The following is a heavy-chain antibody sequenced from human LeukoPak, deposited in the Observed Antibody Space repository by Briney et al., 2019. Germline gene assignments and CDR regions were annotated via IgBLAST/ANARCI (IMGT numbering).Heavy chain of an antibody. Sequence: PGGSLRLSCAASGFTFNTYSMNWVRQAPGKGLEWVSYISSSGSTIYYADSVKGRFTISRDNAKNSLYLQMNSLGDEDTAVYYCARGLYGSGTYYFDYWGQGTLVTVSS. CDR2: ISSSGSTI. CDR3: ARGLYGSGTYYFDY. V-gene: IGHV3-48*02. J-gene: IGHJ4*02. CDR1: GFTFNTYS. D-gene: IGHD3-10*01.